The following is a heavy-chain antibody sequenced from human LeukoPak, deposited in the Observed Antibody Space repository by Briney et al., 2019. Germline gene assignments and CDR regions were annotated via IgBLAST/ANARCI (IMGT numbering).Heavy chain of an antibody. D-gene: IGHD3-3*01. CDR3: ARDLFGWSLDP. Sequence: GGSLRLSCAASGFSLDNFEMNWVRQAPGKGLEWIAYVDNDGWATSYYADSVKSRFTITRDDAKNSLYLQMDSLTVEDTAVYYCARDLFGWSLDPWGQGTLVSVSS. CDR2: VDNDGWAT. J-gene: IGHJ5*02. CDR1: GFSLDNFE. V-gene: IGHV3-48*03.